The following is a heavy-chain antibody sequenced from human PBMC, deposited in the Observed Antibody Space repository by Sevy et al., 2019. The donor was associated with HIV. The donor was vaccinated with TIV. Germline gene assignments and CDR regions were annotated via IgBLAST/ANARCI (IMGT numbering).Heavy chain of an antibody. V-gene: IGHV4-59*08. CDR3: AGENAWGRGYS. CDR1: GGSITSLY. D-gene: IGHD1-26*01. CDR2: IYYNGHI. J-gene: IGHJ4*02. Sequence: SETLSLTCTVSGGSITSLYWNWIRQPPGKGLEWIANIYYNGHINYNPSLKSRVTISLDTSKNQFSLRRSSVTAADTAMYYCAGENAWGRGYSWGQGTLVTVSS.